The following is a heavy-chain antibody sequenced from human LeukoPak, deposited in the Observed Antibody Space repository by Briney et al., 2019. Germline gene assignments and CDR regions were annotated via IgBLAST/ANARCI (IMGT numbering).Heavy chain of an antibody. CDR3: ARLGDGYNWYYYYYMDV. CDR2: IYYSGST. V-gene: IGHV4-39*01. J-gene: IGHJ6*03. Sequence: PSETLSLTCTVSGGSISSSSYYWGWIRQPPGKGLEWIGSIYYSGSTYYNPSLKSRVTISVDTSKNQFSLKLSSVTAADTAVYYCARLGDGYNWYYYYYMDVWGKGTTVTISS. CDR1: GGSISSSSYY. D-gene: IGHD5-24*01.